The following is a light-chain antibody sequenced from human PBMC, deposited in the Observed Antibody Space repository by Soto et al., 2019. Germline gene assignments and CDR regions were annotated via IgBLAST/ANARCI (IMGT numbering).Light chain of an antibody. CDR1: QGAGSS. CDR3: QQHNQCPFT. J-gene: IGKJ5*01. Sequence: EIVMTQSPSTLSASPGETASLSCRASQGAGSSLAWYQQKPGQAPRLLIYYISTRSTGIPARFSGSGSGTEFTLTINSLQSEDAAVYYCQQHNQCPFTFGQGTRLEIK. CDR2: YIS. V-gene: IGKV3D-15*01.